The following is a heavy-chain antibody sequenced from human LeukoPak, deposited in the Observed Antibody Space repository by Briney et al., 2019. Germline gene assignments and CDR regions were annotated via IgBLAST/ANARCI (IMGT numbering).Heavy chain of an antibody. CDR3: ARDSRVVAVAPVYRVDDAFDI. V-gene: IGHV1-18*01. Sequence: ASVKVSCKASGYTSTSYGISWVRQAPGQELEWMGWISAYNGNTNYAQKLQGRVTMTTDTSTSTAYMELRSLRSDDTAVYYCARDSRVVAVAPVYRVDDAFDIWGQGTMVTVSS. J-gene: IGHJ3*02. CDR1: GYTSTSYG. CDR2: ISAYNGNT. D-gene: IGHD6-19*01.